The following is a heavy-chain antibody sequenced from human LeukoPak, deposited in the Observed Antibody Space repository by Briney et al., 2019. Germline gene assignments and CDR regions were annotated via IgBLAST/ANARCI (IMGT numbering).Heavy chain of an antibody. V-gene: IGHV4-59*01. J-gene: IGHJ6*03. Sequence: PSETLSLTCTVSGASMFNYYWSWIRQSPGKGLEWIGFNHYSGGTSYKPSLKSRVTISLDTTKNQFSLKLTSVTAADTAVYYCARAPKYYYMDLWGKGTTVTVPS. CDR3: ARAPKYYYMDL. CDR2: NHYSGGT. CDR1: GASMFNYY.